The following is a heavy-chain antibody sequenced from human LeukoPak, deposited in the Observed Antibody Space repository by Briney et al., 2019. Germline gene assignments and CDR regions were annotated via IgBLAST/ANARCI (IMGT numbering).Heavy chain of an antibody. V-gene: IGHV4-39*07. D-gene: IGHD3-22*01. CDR2: IYYSEST. CDR3: ARDYYDSSGYYYLGNDY. J-gene: IGHJ4*02. Sequence: SETLSLTCTVSGGSMSSSSYYWGWIRQPPGKGLEWIGSIYYSESTYQNPSLKSRVTISVDTSKNQFSLKLSSVTAADTAVYYCARDYYDSSGYYYLGNDYWGQGTLVTVSS. CDR1: GGSMSSSSYY.